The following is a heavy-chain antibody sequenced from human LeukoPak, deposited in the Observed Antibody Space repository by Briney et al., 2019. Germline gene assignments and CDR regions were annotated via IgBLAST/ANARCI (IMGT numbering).Heavy chain of an antibody. CDR3: ARGGGKELWFLRDYYYYMDV. CDR2: IIPIFGTA. Sequence: SVTVSCKASGGTFSSYAISWVRQAPGQGVEWMGGIIPIFGTANYAQKFQGRVTITTDEYTSTAYMELSSLRSEDTAVYYCARGGGKELWFLRDYYYYMDVWGKGTTVTVSS. J-gene: IGHJ6*03. V-gene: IGHV1-69*05. D-gene: IGHD5-18*01. CDR1: GGTFSSYA.